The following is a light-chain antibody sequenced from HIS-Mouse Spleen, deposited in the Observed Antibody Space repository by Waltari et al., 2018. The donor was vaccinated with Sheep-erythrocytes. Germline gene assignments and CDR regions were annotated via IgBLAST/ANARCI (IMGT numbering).Light chain of an antibody. J-gene: IGLJ1*01. Sequence: QSALTQPRSVSGSPGQSVTISCTGTSRYVGGYHYVSWYQQHPGKAHKLMIYDVSKRPSGVPDRFSGSKSGNTASLTISGLQAEDEADYYCCSYAGSYNHVFATGTKVTVL. CDR1: SRYVGGYHY. CDR2: DVS. CDR3: CSYAGSYNHV. V-gene: IGLV2-11*01.